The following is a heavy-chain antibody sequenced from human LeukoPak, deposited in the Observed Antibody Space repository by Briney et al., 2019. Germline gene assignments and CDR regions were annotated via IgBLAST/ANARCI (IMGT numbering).Heavy chain of an antibody. CDR1: GYTFTGYY. Sequence: ASVKVSCKASGYTFTGYYMHWVRQAPGQGLEWMGWISAYNGNTNYAQKLQGRVTMTTDTSTSTAYMELRSLRSDDTAVYYCARDYYYDSSGPGSYDAFDIWGQGTMVTVSS. D-gene: IGHD3-22*01. CDR3: ARDYYYDSSGPGSYDAFDI. J-gene: IGHJ3*02. V-gene: IGHV1-18*04. CDR2: ISAYNGNT.